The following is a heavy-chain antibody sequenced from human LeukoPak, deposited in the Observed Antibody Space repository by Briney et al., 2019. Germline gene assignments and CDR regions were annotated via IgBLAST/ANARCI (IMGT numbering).Heavy chain of an antibody. Sequence: KPAETLSLTCAVYGGSFSGYYWSWIRQPPGKGLEWIGEINHSGSTNYNPSLKSRVTISVDTSKNQFSLKLSSVTAADTAAYYCARRSFPYYDFWSGWYNWFDPWGQGTLVTVSS. CDR1: GGSFSGYY. V-gene: IGHV4-34*01. CDR2: INHSGST. J-gene: IGHJ5*02. CDR3: ARRSFPYYDFWSGWYNWFDP. D-gene: IGHD3-3*01.